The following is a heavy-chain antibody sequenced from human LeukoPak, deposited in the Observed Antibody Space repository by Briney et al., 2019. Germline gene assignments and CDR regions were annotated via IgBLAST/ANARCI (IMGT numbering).Heavy chain of an antibody. CDR1: GFTFSSYG. V-gene: IGHV3-30*03. D-gene: IGHD3-22*01. J-gene: IGHJ5*02. CDR2: ISYDGSNK. CDR3: AREGYYDTWT. Sequence: GGSLRLSCAASGFTFSSYGMHWVRQAPGKGLEWVAVISYDGSNKYYADSVKGRFTISRDNSKNSLYLQMNSLRAEDTAVYYCAREGYYDTWTWGQGTLVTVSS.